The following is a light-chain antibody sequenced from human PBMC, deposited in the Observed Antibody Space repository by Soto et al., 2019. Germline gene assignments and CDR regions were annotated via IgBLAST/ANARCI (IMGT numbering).Light chain of an antibody. CDR2: GAS. J-gene: IGKJ3*01. Sequence: IVLTQSPGTLSLSPGERATLSCRASQSVSSSYLAWYQQKPGQAPRLLIYGASSRATGIPDRFNGSGSGTDFTLTISRLEPEDFAVYYCQQYGSSPPITFGPGTKVDIK. V-gene: IGKV3-20*01. CDR1: QSVSSSY. CDR3: QQYGSSPPIT.